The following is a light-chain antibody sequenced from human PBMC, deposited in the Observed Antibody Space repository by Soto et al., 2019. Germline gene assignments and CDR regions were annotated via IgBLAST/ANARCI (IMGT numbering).Light chain of an antibody. CDR1: SSDVGGYNF. CDR2: EVN. CDR3: ISYTGNSTPL. Sequence: QSALTQPASVSGSPGQSITISCTGTSSDVGGYNFVSWYQQHPGKAPKLMIYEVNNRPSGVSNRFSGSKSGNTASLTISGLQAEDEADYYCISYTGNSTPLFGGGTKVTVL. V-gene: IGLV2-14*01. J-gene: IGLJ2*01.